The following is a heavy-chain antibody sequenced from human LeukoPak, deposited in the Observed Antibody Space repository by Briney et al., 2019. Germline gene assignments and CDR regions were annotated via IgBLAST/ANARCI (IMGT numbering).Heavy chain of an antibody. V-gene: IGHV4-59*01. CDR3: ARYSAAAGRYYFDY. J-gene: IGHJ4*02. Sequence: PSETLSLTCTVSGGSISNYFWTWIRQPPGKGLEWLGYIYYSGSTNYNPSLKSRVTISLDTSKNHFSLKLSSVTAADTAVYYCARYSAAAGRYYFDYWGQGTLATVSA. CDR1: GGSISNYF. D-gene: IGHD6-13*01. CDR2: IYYSGST.